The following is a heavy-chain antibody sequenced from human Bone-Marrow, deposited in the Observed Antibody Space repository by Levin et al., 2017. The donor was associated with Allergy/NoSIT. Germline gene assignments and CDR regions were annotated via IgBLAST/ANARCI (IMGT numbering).Heavy chain of an antibody. D-gene: IGHD3-3*01. CDR3: ARVDRYDFQFDS. V-gene: IGHV4-38-2*01. Sequence: SETLSLTCDVSGFSISSGHYWGWIRQPPGKGLEWIGSIYQSGNTYYNPSLKSRVTISADTSKNQLALKLRSVTATDTATYYCARVDRYDFQFDSWGQGTLVTVSS. CDR2: IYQSGNT. CDR1: GFSISSGHY. J-gene: IGHJ4*02.